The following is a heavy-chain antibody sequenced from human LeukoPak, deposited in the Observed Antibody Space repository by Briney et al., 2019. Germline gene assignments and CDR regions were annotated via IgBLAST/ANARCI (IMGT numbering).Heavy chain of an antibody. Sequence: SETLSLTCTVSGGSISSYYWSWIRQPAGKGLEWIGRIYTSGSTNYNPSLKSRVTISGDKSKNQFSLKLSSVTAADTAVYYCARGAAAAGTDYWGQGTLVTVSS. V-gene: IGHV4-4*07. CDR2: IYTSGST. CDR3: ARGAAAAGTDY. J-gene: IGHJ4*02. D-gene: IGHD6-13*01. CDR1: GGSISSYY.